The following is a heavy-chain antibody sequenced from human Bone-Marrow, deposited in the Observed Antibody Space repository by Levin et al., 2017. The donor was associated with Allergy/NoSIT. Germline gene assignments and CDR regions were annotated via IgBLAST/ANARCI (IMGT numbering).Heavy chain of an antibody. CDR1: GYILTDIA. CDR2: LDPEDGED. D-gene: IGHD7-27*01. CDR3: ATDPGTGALNY. J-gene: IGHJ4*02. Sequence: ASVKVSCKVSGYILTDIAVHWVRQAPGKGLEWMGRLDPEDGEDLYAQQFSGRLTMTQDTSPDTVYMQVSSLKSEDTAVYFCATDPGTGALNYWGQGTLVIVSS. V-gene: IGHV1-24*01.